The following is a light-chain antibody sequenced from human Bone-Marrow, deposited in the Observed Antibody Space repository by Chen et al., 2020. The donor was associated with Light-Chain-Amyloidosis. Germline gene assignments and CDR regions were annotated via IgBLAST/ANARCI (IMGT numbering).Light chain of an antibody. CDR2: GAS. CDR1: QSVGSK. V-gene: IGKV3-15*01. CDR3: QQYNDWPRT. Sequence: EIVMTQSPATLSVSPGERATLSCRASQSVGSKLAWYQQKPGQAPRLLTYGASTRATGVAARFSGSGSGTEFTLTISSLQSEDLAVYYCQQYNDWPRTFGQGTKVEIK. J-gene: IGKJ1*01.